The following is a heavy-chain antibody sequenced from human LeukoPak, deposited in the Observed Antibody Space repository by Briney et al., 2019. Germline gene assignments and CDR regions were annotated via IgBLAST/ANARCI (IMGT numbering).Heavy chain of an antibody. CDR3: AKDAAKNVNYYYYYMDV. Sequence: GRSLRLSCAASGFTFSSYGMHWVRQAPGKGLEWVAVISSDGSNKYYADSAKGRFTISRDNSKNTLYLQMNSLRAEDTAVYYCAKDAAKNVNYYYYYMDVWGKGTTVTVSS. V-gene: IGHV3-30*18. CDR2: ISSDGSNK. CDR1: GFTFSSYG. J-gene: IGHJ6*03.